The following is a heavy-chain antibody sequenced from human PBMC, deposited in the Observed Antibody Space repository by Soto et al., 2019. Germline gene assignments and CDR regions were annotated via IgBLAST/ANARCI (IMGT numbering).Heavy chain of an antibody. CDR3: AKVSYYGSGSQYYYYYYMDV. CDR1: GGSISSGGYY. CDR2: IYYSGST. D-gene: IGHD3-10*01. J-gene: IGHJ6*03. V-gene: IGHV4-31*03. Sequence: PSETLSLTCTVSGGSISSGGYYWSWIRQHPGKGLEWIGYIYYSGSTYYNPSLKCRVTISVDTSKNQFSLKLSSVTAADTAVYYCAKVSYYGSGSQYYYYYYMDVWGKGTTVTVSS.